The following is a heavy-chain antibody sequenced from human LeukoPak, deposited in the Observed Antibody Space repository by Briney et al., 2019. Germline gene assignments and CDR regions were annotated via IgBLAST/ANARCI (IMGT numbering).Heavy chain of an antibody. D-gene: IGHD3-22*01. CDR2: ISGSGGGT. CDR3: TFTMIVVALDN. CDR1: GFTFSSYA. J-gene: IGHJ4*02. V-gene: IGHV3-23*01. Sequence: GGSLRLSCTASGFTFSSYAMSWVRQAPGKGLEWVSTISGSGGGTYYAAPVKGRFTISRDDSKNTLYLQMNSLKTEDTAVYYCTFTMIVVALDNWGQGTLVTVSS.